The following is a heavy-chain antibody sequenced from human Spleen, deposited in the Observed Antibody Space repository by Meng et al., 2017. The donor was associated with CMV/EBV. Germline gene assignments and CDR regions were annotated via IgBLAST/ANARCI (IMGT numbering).Heavy chain of an antibody. Sequence: ASVNVSCKASGYTFTGYYMHWVRQAPGQGLEWMGWINPNSGGTNYAQKFQGRVTMTRDTSISTAYMELSRLRSDDTAVYYCARGESELPGSGTNWGQGTLVTVS. CDR3: ARGESELPGSGTN. V-gene: IGHV1-2*02. J-gene: IGHJ4*02. D-gene: IGHD3-10*01. CDR2: INPNSGGT. CDR1: GYTFTGYY.